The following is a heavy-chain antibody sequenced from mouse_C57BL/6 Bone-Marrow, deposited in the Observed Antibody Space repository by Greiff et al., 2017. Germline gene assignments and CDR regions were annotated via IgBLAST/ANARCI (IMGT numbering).Heavy chain of an antibody. V-gene: IGHV1-55*01. D-gene: IGHD5-1*01. CDR1: GYTFTSYW. Sequence: VQLQQPGAELVKPGASVTMSCKASGYTFTSYWITWVKQRPGQGLEWIGDIYPGSGSTTYNEKFKSKATLTVDTSSSTAYMQRSSLTSEDSAVYYCASAEYYLDEGDQGHSITV. CDR3: ASAEYYLDE. J-gene: IGHJ2*03. CDR2: IYPGSGST.